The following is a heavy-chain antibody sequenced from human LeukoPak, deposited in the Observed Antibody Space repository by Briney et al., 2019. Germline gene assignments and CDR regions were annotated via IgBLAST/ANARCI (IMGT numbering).Heavy chain of an antibody. CDR1: GGSISSGGYY. V-gene: IGHV4-31*03. CDR2: IYYSGST. Sequence: SETLSLTCTVSGGSISSGGYYWSWIRQHPGKGLEWIVYIYYSGSTYYNPSLKSRVTISVDTSKNQFSLKLSSVTAADTAVYYCARDCSSGYLNWFDPWGQGTLVTVSS. J-gene: IGHJ5*02. CDR3: ARDCSSGYLNWFDP. D-gene: IGHD3-22*01.